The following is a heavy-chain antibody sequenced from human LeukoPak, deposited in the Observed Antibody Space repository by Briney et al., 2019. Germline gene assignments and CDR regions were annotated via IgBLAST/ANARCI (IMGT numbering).Heavy chain of an antibody. CDR2: TYYRSKWFN. D-gene: IGHD3-22*01. CDR3: ARNGFFDSSAFDY. Sequence: SQTLSLTCAISGDSVSSNKAAWNWIRQSPSRGLEWLGRTYYRSKWFNDYAVSVKSRISINADSSKNQFSLHLNSVNTEDTALYYCARNGFFDSSAFDYWGQGTLVTVSS. V-gene: IGHV6-1*01. J-gene: IGHJ4*02. CDR1: GDSVSSNKAA.